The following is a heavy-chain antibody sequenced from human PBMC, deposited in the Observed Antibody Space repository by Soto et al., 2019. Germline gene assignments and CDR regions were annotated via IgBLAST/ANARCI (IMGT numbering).Heavy chain of an antibody. Sequence: GGSLRLSCACSGLPFSNYTMSWVRPAPGKGLEWVSAISGSGDSTYYANSVKGRFTISRDNSKNTLYLQMNSLRAEDTAVYYCAKDTPQEWLLVFHYWGQGTLVTVSS. J-gene: IGHJ4*02. CDR1: GLPFSNYT. CDR3: AKDTPQEWLLVFHY. D-gene: IGHD3-3*01. CDR2: ISGSGDST. V-gene: IGHV3-23*01.